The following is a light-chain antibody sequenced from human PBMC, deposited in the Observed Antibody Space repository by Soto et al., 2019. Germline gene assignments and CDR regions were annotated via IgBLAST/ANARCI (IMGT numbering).Light chain of an antibody. V-gene: IGKV3-20*01. CDR3: QQYGSSLFS. Sequence: DIVLTHSPATLSLSPCERATLSFSASQSIRSNYLAWYQQKPGQAPRFLIYGAFSRATGIPDRFSGSGSGTDFTLTISRLEPEDFAVCYCQQYGSSLFSFGPGTKVDIK. CDR2: GAF. J-gene: IGKJ3*01. CDR1: QSIRSNY.